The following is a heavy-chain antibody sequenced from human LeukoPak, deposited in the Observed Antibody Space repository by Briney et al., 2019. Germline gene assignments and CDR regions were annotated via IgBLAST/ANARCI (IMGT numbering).Heavy chain of an antibody. CDR1: GFTFSSYS. CDR2: ISSSSSYI. Sequence: GGSLRLSCAASGFTFSSYSMNWVRQAPGKGLEGVSSISSSSSYIYYADSVKGRFTISRDNAKNSLYLQMNSLRAEDTAVYYCARDHGSYYAMYYFDYWGQGTLVTVSS. V-gene: IGHV3-21*01. J-gene: IGHJ4*02. D-gene: IGHD1-26*01. CDR3: ARDHGSYYAMYYFDY.